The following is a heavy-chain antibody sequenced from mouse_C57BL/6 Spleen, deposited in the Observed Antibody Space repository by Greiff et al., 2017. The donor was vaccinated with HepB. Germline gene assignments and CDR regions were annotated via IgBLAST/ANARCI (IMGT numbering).Heavy chain of an antibody. D-gene: IGHD1-1*01. V-gene: IGHV3-6*01. J-gene: IGHJ2*01. CDR1: GYSITSGYY. Sequence: VQLKESGPGLVKPSQSLSLTCSVPGYSITSGYYWNWIRQFPGNKLEWMGYISYDGGNNYTPSLKNRISITRDTSKNQFFLKLNSVTSEDTATYYCALNYYGSLDYWGQGTTLTVSS. CDR2: ISYDGGN. CDR3: ALNYYGSLDY.